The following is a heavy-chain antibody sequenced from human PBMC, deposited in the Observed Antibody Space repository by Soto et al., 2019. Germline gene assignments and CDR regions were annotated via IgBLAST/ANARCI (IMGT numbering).Heavy chain of an antibody. CDR2: INSDGSRT. V-gene: IGHV3-74*01. Sequence: EVQLVESGGGIVQPGGSLRLSCAASGFTFSSYWMHWVRQAPGKGLVWVSRINSDGSRTSYADSAKGRFTISRDNTTNTAYLPITSLRAEDTAVYYCARGDGDYYDGNGYLGRHWGQGPLVTVSS. CDR1: GFTFSSYW. CDR3: ARGDGDYYDGNGYLGRH. J-gene: IGHJ4*02. D-gene: IGHD3-22*01.